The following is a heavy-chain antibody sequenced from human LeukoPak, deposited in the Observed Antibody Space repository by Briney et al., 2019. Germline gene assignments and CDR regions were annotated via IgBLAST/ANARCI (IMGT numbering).Heavy chain of an antibody. CDR3: AKAATYGDYFDY. CDR1: GFTFSSYG. Sequence: PGRSLRLSCVASGFTFSSYGMHWVRQAPGKGLEWVAVISYDGRHKYYADSVKGRFTISRDNSKNTLYLQMNSLRAEDTAVYYCAKAATYGDYFDYWGQGTLVTVSS. D-gene: IGHD4-17*01. V-gene: IGHV3-30*18. CDR2: ISYDGRHK. J-gene: IGHJ4*02.